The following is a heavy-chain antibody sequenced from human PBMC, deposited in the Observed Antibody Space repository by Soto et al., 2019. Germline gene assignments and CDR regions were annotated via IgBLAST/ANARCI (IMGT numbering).Heavy chain of an antibody. D-gene: IGHD5-18*01. J-gene: IGHJ4*02. CDR2: IYYSGTT. Sequence: QVQLQESGPGLVQPSQTLSLSCTVSGGSITSGGYYWSWIRQHPGKGLEWIGYIYYSGTTYYNPSLTRRLTISLDPSRNQFSLEVNSVGAADTAVYYCARAYSRGYTFEHWGPGTLVTVSS. CDR3: ARAYSRGYTFEH. V-gene: IGHV4-31*03. CDR1: GGSITSGGYY.